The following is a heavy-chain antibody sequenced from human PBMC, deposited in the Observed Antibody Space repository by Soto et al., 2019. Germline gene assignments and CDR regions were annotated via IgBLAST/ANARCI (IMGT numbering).Heavy chain of an antibody. CDR2: MNPNSGNT. V-gene: IGHV1-8*01. J-gene: IGHJ6*03. CDR1: GYTFTSYD. D-gene: IGHD3-3*01. Sequence: QVQLVQSGAEVKKPGASVKVSCKASGYTFTSYDINWVRQATGQGLEWMGWMNPNSGNTGYAQKFQGRVTMTRNTSISTAYMELSSLRSEDTAVYYGARGVLEWLLYYSYYYYMDVWCKGTTVTVSS. CDR3: ARGVLEWLLYYSYYYYMDV.